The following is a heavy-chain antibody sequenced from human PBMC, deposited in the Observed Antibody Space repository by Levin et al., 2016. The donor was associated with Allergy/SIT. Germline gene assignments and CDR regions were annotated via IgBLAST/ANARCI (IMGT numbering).Heavy chain of an antibody. V-gene: IGHV3-30-3*01. CDR2: ISYDGSNK. Sequence: VRQMPGKGLEWVAVISYDGSNKYYADSVKGRFTISRDNSKNTLYLQMNSLRAEDTAVYYCASLSGWCSSGCGWGQGTLVTVSS. CDR3: ASLSGWCSSGCG. D-gene: IGHD6-19*01. J-gene: IGHJ4*02.